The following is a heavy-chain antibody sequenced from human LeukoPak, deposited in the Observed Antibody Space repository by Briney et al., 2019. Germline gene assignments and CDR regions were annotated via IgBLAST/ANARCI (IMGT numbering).Heavy chain of an antibody. CDR1: GFTFRYYS. CDR2: ISASGTTI. CDR3: ARDLGSGSNYRYYYGMDV. D-gene: IGHD1-26*01. V-gene: IGHV3-48*02. Sequence: PGESLRLSCAASGFTFRYYSINWVRQAPGKGLEWVSYISASGTTIYYADSVKGRFTISRDNAQNSLYLQMNSLRDEDTAVYYCARDLGSGSNYRYYYGMDVWGPGTTVTVSS. J-gene: IGHJ6*02.